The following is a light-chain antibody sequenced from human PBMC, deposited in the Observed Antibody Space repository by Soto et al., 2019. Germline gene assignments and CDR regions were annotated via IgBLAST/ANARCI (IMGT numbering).Light chain of an antibody. CDR2: AAF. CDR3: QQSYSTPMYT. J-gene: IGKJ2*01. V-gene: IGKV1-39*01. CDR1: QNINSY. Sequence: DIQMTQSPSSLSASVGDRVTITCRASQNINSYLNWYQQKPGKAPKLLIYAAFILQSGVPSRFSGSGSGTDFTLTISSLQPEDFATYYCQQSYSTPMYTFGQGTKLEIK.